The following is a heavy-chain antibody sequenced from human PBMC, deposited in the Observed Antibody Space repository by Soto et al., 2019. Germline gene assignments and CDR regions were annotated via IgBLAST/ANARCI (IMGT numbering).Heavy chain of an antibody. CDR1: GFTFSTQL. J-gene: IGHJ5*02. CDR3: TRVCGYGWYDD. CDR2: IKEDGSVQ. D-gene: IGHD4-17*01. V-gene: IGHV3-7*01. Sequence: GESLKISCGASGFTFSTQLMGWVRQAPGKGLEWVANIKEDGSVQYHVDSVKGRFTISRDNAKNLLSLQMNSLRAEDTAVYHCTRVCGYGWYDDWGQGTRVTVSS.